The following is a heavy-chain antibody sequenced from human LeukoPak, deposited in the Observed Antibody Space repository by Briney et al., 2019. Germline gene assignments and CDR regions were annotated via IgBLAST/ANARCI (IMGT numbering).Heavy chain of an antibody. V-gene: IGHV3-53*01. CDR3: AKERYYYDSSGYSYYFDY. CDR2: IYSGGST. CDR1: GFTVSSNY. Sequence: PGGSLRLSCAASGFTVSSNYMSWVRQAPGKGLEWVSVIYSGGSTYYADSVKGRFTISRDNSKNTLYLQMNSLRAEDTAVYYCAKERYYYDSSGYSYYFDYWGQGTLVTVSS. D-gene: IGHD3-22*01. J-gene: IGHJ4*02.